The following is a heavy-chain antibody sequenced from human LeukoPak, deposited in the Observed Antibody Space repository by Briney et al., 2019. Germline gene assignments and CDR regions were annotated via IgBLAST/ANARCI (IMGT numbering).Heavy chain of an antibody. V-gene: IGHV4-39*01. CDR2: IFYSGST. CDR1: GGSISGGEDF. CDR3: ARRGITYSTSFFDY. D-gene: IGHD6-13*01. Sequence: SETLSLTCTVSGGSISGGEDFWGWIRQSPGKGLEWIGHIFYSGSTYYNPSLKSRVTISVDTSTNEFSLKVRSVTAADTAVYYCARRGITYSTSFFDYWGQGILVTDSS. J-gene: IGHJ4*02.